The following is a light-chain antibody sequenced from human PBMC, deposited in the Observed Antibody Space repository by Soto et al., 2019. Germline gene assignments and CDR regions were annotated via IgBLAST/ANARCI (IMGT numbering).Light chain of an antibody. CDR1: QSVSSSY. J-gene: IGKJ1*01. V-gene: IGKV3-20*01. Sequence: EIVLTQSPGTLSLSPGERATLSCRASQSVSSSYLAWYQQKPGQAPRLLIYGASSRATGIPDRFSGSGSETDFTLTICRLEPEDFAVYYCQQYGSSPWTFGQGTKVDIK. CDR3: QQYGSSPWT. CDR2: GAS.